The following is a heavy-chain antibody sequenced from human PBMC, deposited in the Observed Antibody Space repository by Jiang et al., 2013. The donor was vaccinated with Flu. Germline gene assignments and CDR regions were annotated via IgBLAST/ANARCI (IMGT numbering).Heavy chain of an antibody. V-gene: IGHV3-33*01. CDR1: GFTFNSHG. CDR2: IWPDGNEK. J-gene: IGHJ4*02. CDR3: VRDPHVGGEESFMLYYFDF. Sequence: VQLVESGGGVVQPGRSLRLSCRASGFTFNSHGMHWVRQAPGKGLEWVAVIWPDGNEKDYADSVKGRFTISRDNSQNTMYLQINSLKVDDTAVYYCVRDPHVGGEESFMLYYFDFVGPGNPGHRLL. D-gene: IGHD3-16*01.